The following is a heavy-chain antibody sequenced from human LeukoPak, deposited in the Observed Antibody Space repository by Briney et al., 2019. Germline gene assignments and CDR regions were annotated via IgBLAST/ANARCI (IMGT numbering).Heavy chain of an antibody. D-gene: IGHD3-3*01. Sequence: GESLKISFKGSGYRFTSYWIGWVRPMPGKGLEWMGIIYPGDSDTRYSPSFQGQVTISADKSISTAYLQWRSLQVSDTAMYYCARHPVLRSLASYPDYWGQGTLVTVSS. J-gene: IGHJ4*02. V-gene: IGHV5-51*01. CDR1: GYRFTSYW. CDR2: IYPGDSDT. CDR3: ARHPVLRSLASYPDY.